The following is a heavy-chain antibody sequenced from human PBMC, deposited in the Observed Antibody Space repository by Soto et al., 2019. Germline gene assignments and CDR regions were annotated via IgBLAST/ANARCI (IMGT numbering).Heavy chain of an antibody. J-gene: IGHJ3*02. D-gene: IGHD6-19*01. V-gene: IGHV1-18*01. CDR1: GYTFTSYG. CDR3: ARDSSGIAVAGADAVDI. CDR2: ISAYNGNT. Sequence: ASVKVSCKASGYTFTSYGISWVRQAPGQGLEWMGWISAYNGNTNYAQKLQGRVTMTTDTSTSTAYMELRSLRSDDTAVYYCARDSSGIAVAGADAVDIWGQGTMVTVPS.